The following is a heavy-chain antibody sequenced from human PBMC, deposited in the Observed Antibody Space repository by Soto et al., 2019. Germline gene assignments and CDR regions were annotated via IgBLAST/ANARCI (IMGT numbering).Heavy chain of an antibody. CDR2: IDNAGTDS. CDR1: GFTLSGRS. V-gene: IGHV3-74*01. Sequence: EVQLVESGGGLVQPGGSLRLSCATSGFTLSGRSMHWVRQAPGKGLVWVSGIDNAGTDSTYADSVKGRFTSSRDNAENVLYLQMKIPSVEGRAVFYCARGWFGPDVWGKGTTVTVSS. CDR3: ARGWFGPDV. J-gene: IGHJ6*04. D-gene: IGHD3-10*01.